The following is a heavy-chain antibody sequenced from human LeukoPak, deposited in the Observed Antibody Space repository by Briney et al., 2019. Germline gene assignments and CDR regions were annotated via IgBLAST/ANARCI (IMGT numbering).Heavy chain of an antibody. CDR2: IYSGGST. CDR3: ARAEVIAFFDC. V-gene: IGHV3-66*02. D-gene: IGHD2-21*01. J-gene: IGHJ4*02. Sequence: PGGSLRLSCAASGLAVSSYYMTWVRQAPGKGLEWVSIIYSGGSTYYADSVKGRFTISRDNSQNTVYLQMNSLRPEDTAVDYCARAEVIAFFDCWGQGTLVTVSS. CDR1: GLAVSSYY.